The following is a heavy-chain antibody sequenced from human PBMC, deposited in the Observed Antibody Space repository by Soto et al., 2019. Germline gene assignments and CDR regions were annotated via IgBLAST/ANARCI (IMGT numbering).Heavy chain of an antibody. J-gene: IGHJ5*02. CDR1: GFALSSYW. V-gene: IGHV3-74*01. CDR3: ARVPVGAYGKFDP. Sequence: EVQLVESGGGLVQAGRSLRLSCAASGFALSSYWMHWVRRVPGKGLVWVSRINPDGSRIDYADSVRGRFTISRDNAKNTLFLQMNNLRAEDTALYHCARVPVGAYGKFDPWGQGTLVTVSS. D-gene: IGHD2-8*02. CDR2: INPDGSRI.